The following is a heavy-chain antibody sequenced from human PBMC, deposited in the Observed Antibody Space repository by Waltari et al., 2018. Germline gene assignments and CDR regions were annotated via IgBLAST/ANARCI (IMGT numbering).Heavy chain of an antibody. D-gene: IGHD2-2*01. CDR2: INPNNGVT. CDR1: GYTFPGSY. Sequence: QVQLVQSGAEVKKPGASVKVSCRASGYTFPGSYLHWVRQTPGQGREWMGRINPNNGVTNSAQKFQGRVTMTRDTSISTAYMELSGLRSDDTAVYYCETRGTSSSFWGQGTLVTVSS. V-gene: IGHV1-2*06. J-gene: IGHJ4*02. CDR3: ETRGTSSSF.